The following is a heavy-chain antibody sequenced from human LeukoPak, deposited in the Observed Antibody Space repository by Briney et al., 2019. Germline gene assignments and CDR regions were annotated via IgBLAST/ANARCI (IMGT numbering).Heavy chain of an antibody. J-gene: IGHJ4*02. Sequence: SETLSLTCTVSGGSISRYYWSWIRQPPGKGLEWIGYIYYSGSTNYNPSLKSRVTISVDTSKNQFSLKLSSVTAADTAVYYCARAAVGGIAAAGYYFDYWGQGTLVTVSS. CDR2: IYYSGST. CDR3: ARAAVGGIAAAGYYFDY. V-gene: IGHV4-59*01. CDR1: GGSISRYY. D-gene: IGHD6-13*01.